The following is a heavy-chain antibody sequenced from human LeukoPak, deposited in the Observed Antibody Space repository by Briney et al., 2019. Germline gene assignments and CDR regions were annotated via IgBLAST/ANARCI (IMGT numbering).Heavy chain of an antibody. Sequence: GGSLRLSCAASGFTFSSYEMNWVRQAPGKGLEWVSNISSSGSTIYYADSVEGRFTISRDNAKNSLYLQMNSLRAEDTAVYYCARGPKSPGPHDRAFDIWGQGTMVTVSS. D-gene: IGHD3-16*01. CDR2: ISSSGSTI. V-gene: IGHV3-48*03. CDR1: GFTFSSYE. CDR3: ARGPKSPGPHDRAFDI. J-gene: IGHJ3*02.